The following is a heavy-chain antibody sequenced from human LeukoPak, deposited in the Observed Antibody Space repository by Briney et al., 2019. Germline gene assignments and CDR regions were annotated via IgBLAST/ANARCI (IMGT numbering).Heavy chain of an antibody. J-gene: IGHJ4*02. D-gene: IGHD1-1*01. CDR1: GFTFSSYD. Sequence: GGSLRLSCAASGFTFSSYDMPWVRQATGKGLEWVSAIGTAGDTYYPGSVKGRFTISRENAKNSLYLQMNSLRAGDTAVYYCARASGLERHFDYWGQGTLVTVSS. CDR3: ARASGLERHFDY. CDR2: IGTAGDT. V-gene: IGHV3-13*01.